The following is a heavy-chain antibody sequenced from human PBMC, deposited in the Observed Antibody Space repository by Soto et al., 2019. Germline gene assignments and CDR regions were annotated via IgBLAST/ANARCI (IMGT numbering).Heavy chain of an antibody. CDR3: ARASGLTVPYYGMDV. Sequence: PGESLKISCKGSGYSFTSYWISWVRQMPGKGLEWMGRIDPSDSYTNYSPSFQGHVTILVDKSNTTAYLQWSSLKTSDTAVYYCARASGLTVPYYGMDVWGQGTTVTVSS. CDR1: GYSFTSYW. D-gene: IGHD4-4*01. CDR2: IDPSDSYT. J-gene: IGHJ6*02. V-gene: IGHV5-10-1*01.